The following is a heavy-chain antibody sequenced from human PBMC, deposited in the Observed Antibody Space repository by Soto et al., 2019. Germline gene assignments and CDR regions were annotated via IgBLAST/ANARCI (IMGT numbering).Heavy chain of an antibody. V-gene: IGHV3-74*01. D-gene: IGHD6-13*01. CDR3: ASKHSSRAFDY. CDR1: GFTFSSYW. CDR2: INSDGSST. J-gene: IGHJ4*02. Sequence: EVQLVGSGGGLVQPGGSLRLSCAASGFTFSSYWMHWVRQAPGKGLVWVSRINSDGSSTTYADSVKGRFTISRDNAKNTVYLQMNSLRAEDTAVYYCASKHSSRAFDYWGQGTLLTVSS.